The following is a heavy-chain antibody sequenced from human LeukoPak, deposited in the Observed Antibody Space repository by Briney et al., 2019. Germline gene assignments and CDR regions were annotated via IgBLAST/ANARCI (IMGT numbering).Heavy chain of an antibody. CDR1: GFTFSSHC. Sequence: PGGSLRLSCEASGFTFSSHCMSWVRQAPGKGLEWVANIKQDGSEKYYVDSVKGRFTISRDNAKNSLYLQMSILRAADTAVYYCARVRIAVAASAFDIWGQGTMVTVSS. CDR3: ARVRIAVAASAFDI. V-gene: IGHV3-7*01. D-gene: IGHD6-19*01. J-gene: IGHJ3*02. CDR2: IKQDGSEK.